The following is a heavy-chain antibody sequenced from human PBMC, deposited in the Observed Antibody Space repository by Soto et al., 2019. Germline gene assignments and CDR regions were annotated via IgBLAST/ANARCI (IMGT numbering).Heavy chain of an antibody. CDR2: IIPIFGTA. Sequence: QVQLVQSGAAVKKPGSSVKVSCTASGGTFSSYAISWVRQAPGQGLEWMGWIIPIFGTANYAQKFQGRVTITADESTSTAYMELSSLRSEDTAVYYCARGPYCSSTSCYMYDYYYYGMDVWGHGTTVTVSS. J-gene: IGHJ6*02. CDR3: ARGPYCSSTSCYMYDYYYYGMDV. CDR1: GGTFSSYA. V-gene: IGHV1-69*01. D-gene: IGHD2-2*02.